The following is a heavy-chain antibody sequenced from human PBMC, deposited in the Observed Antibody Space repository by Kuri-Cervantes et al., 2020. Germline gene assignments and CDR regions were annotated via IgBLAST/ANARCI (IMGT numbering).Heavy chain of an antibody. CDR2: ITPFNGNT. D-gene: IGHD6-13*01. Sequence: SVKVSCKASGYTFTYRYLHWVRQAPGQALEWMGWITPFNGNTNYAQKFQDRVTITRDRSMSTAYMELTSLRSDDTAVYYCATLRAQDGSSFDYWGQGTLVTVSS. CDR1: GYTFTYRY. CDR3: ATLRAQDGSSFDY. J-gene: IGHJ4*02. V-gene: IGHV1-45*02.